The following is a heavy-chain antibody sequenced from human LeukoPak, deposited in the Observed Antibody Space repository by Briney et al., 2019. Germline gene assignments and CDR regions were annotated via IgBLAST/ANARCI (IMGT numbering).Heavy chain of an antibody. CDR3: ARHSAIGITMVRGVIGYFDY. Sequence: ASVKVSCKASGGTYSSYAISWVRQAPGQGLEWMGGIIPIFGTANNAQKFQGRVTITTDESTSTAYMELSSLRSEDTAVYYCARHSAIGITMVRGVIGYFDYWGQGTLVTVSS. J-gene: IGHJ4*02. CDR1: GGTYSSYA. V-gene: IGHV1-69*05. CDR2: IIPIFGTA. D-gene: IGHD3-10*01.